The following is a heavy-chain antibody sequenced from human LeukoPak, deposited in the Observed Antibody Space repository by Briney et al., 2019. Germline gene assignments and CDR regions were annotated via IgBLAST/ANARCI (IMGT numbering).Heavy chain of an antibody. Sequence: SETLSLTCTVSGGSISSSSYYWGWIRQPPGKGLEWIGIIYYSGSTYSNPSLKSRVTISVDTSKNQFSLKLSSVTAADTAVYYCASGGVYDSSGYYLGGSNWFDPWGQGTLVTVSS. CDR3: ASGGVYDSSGYYLGGSNWFDP. J-gene: IGHJ5*02. CDR2: IYYSGST. D-gene: IGHD3-22*01. CDR1: GGSISSSSYY. V-gene: IGHV4-39*01.